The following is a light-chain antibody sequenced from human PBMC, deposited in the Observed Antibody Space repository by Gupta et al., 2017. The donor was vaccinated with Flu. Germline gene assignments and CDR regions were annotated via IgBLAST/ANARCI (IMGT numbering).Light chain of an antibody. J-gene: IGKJ5*01. CDR2: YAS. CDR3: QQSSRLPIT. CDR1: QRISTN. V-gene: IGKV6D-21*02. Sequence: DSVLTQSPDFQSVTPKAKVTITCRASQRISTNLDWYQQKPHQSPKLLIKYASQSISGVPSRFSGSGSGTDFTLTINGLDPEDAAAYYCQQSSRLPITFGQGTRLEIK.